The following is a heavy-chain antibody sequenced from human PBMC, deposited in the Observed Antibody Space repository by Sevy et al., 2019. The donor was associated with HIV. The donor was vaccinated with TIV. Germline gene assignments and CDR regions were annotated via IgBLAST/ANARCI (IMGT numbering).Heavy chain of an antibody. CDR3: ARGSSLRFLEWLLPGDY. D-gene: IGHD3-3*01. J-gene: IGHJ4*02. CDR2: ISYDGSNK. Sequence: GSLRLSCAASGFTFSSYAMHWVRQAPGKGLEWVAVISYDGSNKYYADSVKGRFTISRDNSKNTLYLQMNSLRAEDTAVYYCARGSSLRFLEWLLPGDYWGQGTLVTVSS. V-gene: IGHV3-30-3*01. CDR1: GFTFSSYA.